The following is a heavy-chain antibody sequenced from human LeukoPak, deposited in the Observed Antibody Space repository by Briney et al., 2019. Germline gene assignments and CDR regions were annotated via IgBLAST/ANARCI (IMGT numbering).Heavy chain of an antibody. CDR3: ARMNYVSSGWGAPFDS. J-gene: IGHJ4*02. Sequence: GGSLRLSCAASRFTLSTYSMNCVRQTPGRGLEWVSYISTSGSRIDYADSVKGRFTISRDNAKNSLYLQMNSLRAEDTAVYYCARMNYVSSGWGAPFDSWGQGTLVTVSS. D-gene: IGHD1-7*01. CDR1: RFTLSTYS. V-gene: IGHV3-48*04. CDR2: ISTSGSRI.